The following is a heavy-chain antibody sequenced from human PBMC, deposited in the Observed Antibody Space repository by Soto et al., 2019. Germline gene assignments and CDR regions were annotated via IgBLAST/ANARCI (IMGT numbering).Heavy chain of an antibody. V-gene: IGHV3-30-3*01. D-gene: IGHD2-15*01. Sequence: PGGSLRLSCAASGFTFSSYAMHWVRQAPGKGLEWVAVISYDGSNKYYADSVKGRFTISRDNSKNTLYLQMNSLRAEDTAVYYCARDPLPGGGGQPPFFDYWGQGTLVTVSS. CDR1: GFTFSSYA. CDR2: ISYDGSNK. J-gene: IGHJ4*02. CDR3: ARDPLPGGGGQPPFFDY.